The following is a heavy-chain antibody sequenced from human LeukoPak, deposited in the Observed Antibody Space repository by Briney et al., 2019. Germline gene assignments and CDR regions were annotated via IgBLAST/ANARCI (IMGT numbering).Heavy chain of an antibody. CDR3: TRGRLRSAQDS. Sequence: SETLSLTCTVSGYSISSGYYWGWIRQPPGKGLEWIGNIYHNGSTYYNPPLKSRVTISVDTSKNQFSLKLTSVTAADTAVYYCTRGRLRSAQDSWGQGTLVTVSS. D-gene: IGHD6-6*01. J-gene: IGHJ4*02. V-gene: IGHV4-38-2*02. CDR2: IYHNGST. CDR1: GYSISSGYY.